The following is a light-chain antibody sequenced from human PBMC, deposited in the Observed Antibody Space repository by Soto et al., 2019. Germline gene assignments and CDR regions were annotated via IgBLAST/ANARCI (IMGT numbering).Light chain of an antibody. CDR1: SSNIEAGFD. Sequence: QSVLTQPPSVSGAPGQRIIISCTGSSSNIEAGFDVHWYQHLPGTAPKLLVYDNDNRPSGLPARFSDSRSGTSASLAITSLQADDEADYYCQSYYNSLSGVVFGGGTKLTVL. V-gene: IGLV1-40*01. CDR3: QSYYNSLSGVV. J-gene: IGLJ2*01. CDR2: DND.